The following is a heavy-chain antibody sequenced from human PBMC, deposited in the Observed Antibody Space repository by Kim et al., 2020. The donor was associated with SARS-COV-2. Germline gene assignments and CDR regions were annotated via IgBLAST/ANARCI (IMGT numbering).Heavy chain of an antibody. D-gene: IGHD2-8*02. CDR2: ISGSGGST. Sequence: GGSLRLSCAASGFTFSSYAMSWVRQAPGKGLEWVSAISGSGGSTYYADSVKGRFTISRDNSKNTLYLQMNSLRAEDTAVYYCVKATEVVVYATPLDYWGQGTLVTVSS. J-gene: IGHJ4*02. CDR1: GFTFSSYA. CDR3: VKATEVVVYATPLDY. V-gene: IGHV3-23*01.